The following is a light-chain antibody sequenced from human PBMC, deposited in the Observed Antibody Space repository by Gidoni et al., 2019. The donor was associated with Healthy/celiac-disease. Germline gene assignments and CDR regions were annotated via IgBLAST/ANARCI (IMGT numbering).Light chain of an antibody. Sequence: ELVLTQSPATLSLSPGERATLPCRATHSVSSYSAWSHQKPGQAPRLLIYDASTRATGIPARCSGSGSGTDFTLTISSLEPEDVAVYYCQQRSNWLAITFGQGTRLEIK. CDR2: DAS. J-gene: IGKJ5*01. CDR1: HSVSSY. CDR3: QQRSNWLAIT. V-gene: IGKV3-11*01.